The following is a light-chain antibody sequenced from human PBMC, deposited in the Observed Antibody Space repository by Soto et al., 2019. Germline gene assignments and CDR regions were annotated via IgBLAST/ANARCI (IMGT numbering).Light chain of an antibody. Sequence: QSLLTQPPSASGTPGQRVTISCSGSSYNIGSNTVNWYQQLPGTAPKLLIYSNNQRPSGVPDRFSGSKSGTSASLAISGLQSEDEADYYCAAWDDSLNGRVVFGGGTKVTVL. CDR2: SNN. J-gene: IGLJ2*01. CDR1: SYNIGSNT. CDR3: AAWDDSLNGRVV. V-gene: IGLV1-44*01.